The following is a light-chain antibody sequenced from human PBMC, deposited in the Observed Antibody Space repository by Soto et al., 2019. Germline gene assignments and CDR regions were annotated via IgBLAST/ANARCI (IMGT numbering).Light chain of an antibody. V-gene: IGKV3-20*01. CDR1: QSISSSY. CDR3: QQYSSTFWT. Sequence: IVLTQSPGTLSLSQRERTTLSCRASQSISSSYLAWYQQKPGQAPRLLVYGASSRATGIPDRFSGSGSGTDFTLTISRLEPEDFALYYCQQYSSTFWTLGQGTKVDIK. J-gene: IGKJ1*01. CDR2: GAS.